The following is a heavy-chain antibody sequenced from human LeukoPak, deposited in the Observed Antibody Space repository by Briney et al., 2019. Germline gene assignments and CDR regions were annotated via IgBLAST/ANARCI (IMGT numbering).Heavy chain of an antibody. J-gene: IGHJ6*02. CDR3: ARGGGHHFGEYYYYYYGMDV. D-gene: IGHD4-17*01. CDR2: ISAYNGNT. V-gene: IGHV1-18*01. CDR1: GYTFTSYG. Sequence: ASVKVSCKASGYTFTSYGINWVRRAPGQGLEWMGWISAYNGNTNYAQKLQGRVTMTTDTSTSTAYMELRSLRSDDTAVYYCARGGGHHFGEYYYYYYGMDVWGQGTTVTVSS.